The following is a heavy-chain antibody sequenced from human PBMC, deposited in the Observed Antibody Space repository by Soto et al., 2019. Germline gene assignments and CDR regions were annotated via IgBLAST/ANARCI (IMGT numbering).Heavy chain of an antibody. Sequence: QVQLVESGGGVVQPGRSLRLSCAASGFTFSSYGMHWVRQAPGKGLEWVAVISYDGSNKYYADSVKGRFTISRDNSKNTLYLQMNSLRAEDTAVYYCAKDVRYGGSHFDYWGQGTLVTVSS. CDR2: ISYDGSNK. J-gene: IGHJ4*02. CDR3: AKDVRYGGSHFDY. D-gene: IGHD1-26*01. V-gene: IGHV3-30*18. CDR1: GFTFSSYG.